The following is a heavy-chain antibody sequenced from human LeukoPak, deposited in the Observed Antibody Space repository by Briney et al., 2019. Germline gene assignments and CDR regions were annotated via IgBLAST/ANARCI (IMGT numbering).Heavy chain of an antibody. CDR3: ANLGYCSSTSCLRGDAFDI. CDR2: IWYDGSNK. CDR1: GFTFSSYG. V-gene: IGHV3-33*06. D-gene: IGHD2-2*01. J-gene: IGHJ3*02. Sequence: GSLRLSCAASGFTFSSYGMHWVRQAPGKGLEWVAVIWYDGSNKYYADSVKGRFTISRDNSKNTLYLQMNSLRAEDTAVYYCANLGYCSSTSCLRGDAFDIWGQGTMVTVSS.